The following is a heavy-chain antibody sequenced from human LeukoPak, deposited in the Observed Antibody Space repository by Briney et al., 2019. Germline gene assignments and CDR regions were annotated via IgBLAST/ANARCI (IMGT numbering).Heavy chain of an antibody. V-gene: IGHV4-4*07. Sequence: SETLSLTCSVSGGSISGYYWSWIRPPAGKGLEWIGRIYSSGYTEYSPSLKSRVSMSVDTSKNQFSLKLTSVTAADTAVYYCARDDYFGDLDAFDIWGQGTRVSVSS. D-gene: IGHD3-10*01. CDR3: ARDDYFGDLDAFDI. CDR1: GGSISGYY. J-gene: IGHJ3*02. CDR2: IYSSGYT.